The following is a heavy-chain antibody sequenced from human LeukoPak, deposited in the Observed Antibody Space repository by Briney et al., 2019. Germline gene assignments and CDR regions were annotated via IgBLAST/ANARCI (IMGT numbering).Heavy chain of an antibody. V-gene: IGHV3-21*01. D-gene: IGHD2-21*01. CDR1: GFTFSSDR. Sequence: PGGSLRLSCVASGFTFSSDRMNWVRQAPGKGLEWVSTIYSGSDQIYYADSVKGRFTISRDNAKNSLYLQMNSLRAEDTAVYYCARDLPVSGACHNFDSWGQGTLVTVSS. J-gene: IGHJ4*02. CDR2: IYSGSDQI. CDR3: ARDLPVSGACHNFDS.